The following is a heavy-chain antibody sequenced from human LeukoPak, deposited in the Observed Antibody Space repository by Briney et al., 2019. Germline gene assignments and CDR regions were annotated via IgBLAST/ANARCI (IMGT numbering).Heavy chain of an antibody. J-gene: IGHJ4*02. CDR2: IYHSGST. V-gene: IGHV4-38-2*01. Sequence: PSETLSLTCAVSGYSISSGYYWGWIRQPPGKGLEWIGSIYHSGSTYYNPSLKSRVTISVDTSKNQFSLKLSSVTAADTAVYYCARVVVVVPAAINGFDYWGQGTLVTVSP. CDR1: GYSISSGYY. CDR3: ARVVVVVPAAINGFDY. D-gene: IGHD2-2*01.